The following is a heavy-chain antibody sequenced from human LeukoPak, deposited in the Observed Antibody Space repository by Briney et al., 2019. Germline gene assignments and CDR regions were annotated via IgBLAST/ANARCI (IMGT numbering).Heavy chain of an antibody. CDR1: GFTFSSYW. V-gene: IGHV3-7*01. CDR3: ARDGTAPGLYFDL. J-gene: IGHJ4*01. CDR2: IKQDGGEK. D-gene: IGHD6-13*01. Sequence: GGSLRLSCAVSGFTFSSYWVNWVRQAPGKGLEWVASIKQDGGEKYYVDSVKDRFTISRVNAKNSLYLQMSSLRAEDTAVYYCARDGTAPGLYFDLWGQGTLVTVSS.